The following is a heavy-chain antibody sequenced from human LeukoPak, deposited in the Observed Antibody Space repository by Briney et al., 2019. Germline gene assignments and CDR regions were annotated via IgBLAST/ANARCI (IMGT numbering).Heavy chain of an antibody. CDR2: ISSSSSYV. J-gene: IGHJ4*02. V-gene: IGHV3-21*04. Sequence: GGSLRLSCAASGFTFSSYSMNWVRQAPGKGLEWVSSISSSSSYVYYADSVKGRFTISRDNAKNSLYLQMNSLRAEDMALYYCAKAYSSSWYGFFDYWGQGTLVTVSS. D-gene: IGHD6-13*01. CDR1: GFTFSSYS. CDR3: AKAYSSSWYGFFDY.